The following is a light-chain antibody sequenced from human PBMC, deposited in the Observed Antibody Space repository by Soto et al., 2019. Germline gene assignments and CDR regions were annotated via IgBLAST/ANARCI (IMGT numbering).Light chain of an antibody. CDR2: DAS. CDR1: RSISDW. CDR3: QQYETFSGT. Sequence: DIQMTQSPSTLSASVGDRVTITFRASRSISDWLAWYQQKPGEAPKLLIYDASALPRGVPSRFSGSGSGTKFTLTIASLQPDDFATYYCQQYETFSGTFGPGTKVDIK. V-gene: IGKV1-5*01. J-gene: IGKJ1*01.